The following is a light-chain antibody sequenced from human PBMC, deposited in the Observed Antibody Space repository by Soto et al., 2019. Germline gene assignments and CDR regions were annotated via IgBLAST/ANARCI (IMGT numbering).Light chain of an antibody. V-gene: IGKV1-9*01. J-gene: IGKJ5*01. Sequence: DIQLTQSPSFLSASVGDRVTITFRASQGISTYLAWYQQKPGKAPKLLIYAASTLQSGVPSRFSGSGSGTDFTLTISSLQPEDFATYYCQQFNSYPLTFGQGTRLEI. CDR3: QQFNSYPLT. CDR2: AAS. CDR1: QGISTY.